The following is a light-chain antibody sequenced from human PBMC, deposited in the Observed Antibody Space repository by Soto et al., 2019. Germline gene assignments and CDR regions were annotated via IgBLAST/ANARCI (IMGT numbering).Light chain of an antibody. CDR3: SSYTRSSTLVV. CDR1: SSDVGGYNY. J-gene: IGLJ2*01. V-gene: IGLV2-14*01. CDR2: DVN. Sequence: QSVLTQPASVSGSPGQSITISCTGTSSDVGGYNYVSWYQQHPGKAPKLMIYDVNNRPSGVSNRFSGSKSGNTASLTISGLQAEDEADYYCSSYTRSSTLVVFGGGTKLTVL.